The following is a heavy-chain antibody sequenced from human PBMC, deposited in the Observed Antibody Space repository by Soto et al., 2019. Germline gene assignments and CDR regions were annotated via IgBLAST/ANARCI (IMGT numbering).Heavy chain of an antibody. CDR1: GGSISSSSYY. Sequence: PSETLSLTCTVSGGSISSSSYYWGWIRQPPGKGLEWIGSIYYSGSTYYNPSLKSRVTISVDTSKNQFSLKLSSVTAADTAVYYCARQGSGSYYGVFDYWGQGTLVTV. V-gene: IGHV4-39*01. J-gene: IGHJ4*02. CDR2: IYYSGST. CDR3: ARQGSGSYYGVFDY. D-gene: IGHD1-26*01.